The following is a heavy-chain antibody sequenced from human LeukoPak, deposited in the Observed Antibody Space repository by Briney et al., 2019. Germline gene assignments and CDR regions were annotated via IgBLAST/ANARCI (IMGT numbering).Heavy chain of an antibody. CDR1: GGSISSYY. V-gene: IGHV4-59*12. D-gene: IGHD5-24*01. CDR2: IYYSGST. J-gene: IGHJ4*02. Sequence: SETLSLTCTVSGGSISSYYWSWIRQPPGKGLEWIGYIYYSGSTDYNPSLKSRVTISVDTSKNQFSLKLSSVTAADTAVYYCAREGRDGYNLRRGYDYWGQGTLVTVSS. CDR3: AREGRDGYNLRRGYDY.